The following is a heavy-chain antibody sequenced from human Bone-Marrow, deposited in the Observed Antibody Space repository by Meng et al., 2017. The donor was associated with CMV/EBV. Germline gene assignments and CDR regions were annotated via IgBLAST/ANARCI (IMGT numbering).Heavy chain of an antibody. J-gene: IGHJ4*02. CDR1: GRSVSSGSYY. Sequence: SETLSLTCGVSGRSVSSGSYYWSWIRQPPGKGLEWIGYIYDSVNSNYNPSLGSRVTMSVDTSKNQFPLNLTSATAADTAVYYCARVRRGVVLVPAAEVFDYWGQGTLVTVSS. CDR2: IYDSVNS. D-gene: IGHD2-2*01. V-gene: IGHV4-61*01. CDR3: ARVRRGVVLVPAAEVFDY.